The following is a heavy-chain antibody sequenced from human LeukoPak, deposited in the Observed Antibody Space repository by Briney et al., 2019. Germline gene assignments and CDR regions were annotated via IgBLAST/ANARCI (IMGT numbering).Heavy chain of an antibody. D-gene: IGHD5-18*01. CDR1: GGTFSSYA. J-gene: IGHJ5*02. V-gene: IGHV1-69*05. CDR2: IIPIFGTA. CDR3: ARDRGYSYGPLNWFDP. Sequence: ASAKVSCKASGGTFSSYAISWVRQAPGQGLEWMGGIIPIFGTANYAQKFQGRVTITTDESTSTAYMELSSLRSEDTAVYYCARDRGYSYGPLNWFDPWGQGTLVTVSS.